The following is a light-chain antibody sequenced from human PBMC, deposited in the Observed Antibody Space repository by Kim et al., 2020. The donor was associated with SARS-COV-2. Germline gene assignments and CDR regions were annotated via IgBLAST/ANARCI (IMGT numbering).Light chain of an antibody. CDR3: QQYYSYQLT. CDR1: QGISSY. V-gene: IGKV1-8*01. Sequence: AIRITQSPSSLSASTGDRVTITCRASQGISSYLAWYQQKPGKAPKLLIYAASTLQSGVPSRFSGSGSGTDFTLTISCLQSEDFATYYCQQYYSYQLTFGGGTKLEI. J-gene: IGKJ4*01. CDR2: AAS.